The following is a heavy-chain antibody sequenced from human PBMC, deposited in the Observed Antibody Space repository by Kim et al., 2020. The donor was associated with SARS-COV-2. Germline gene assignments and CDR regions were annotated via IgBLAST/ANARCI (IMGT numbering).Heavy chain of an antibody. CDR3: ARHDDGDYYDSSGYYNY. D-gene: IGHD3-22*01. CDR2: IYYSGST. V-gene: IGHV4-39*01. CDR1: GGSISSSSYY. Sequence: SETLSLTCTVSGGSISSSSYYWGWIRQPPGKGLEWIGSIYYSGSTYYNPSLKSRVTISVDTSKNQFSLKLSSVTAADTAVYYCARHDDGDYYDSSGYYNYWGQGTLVTVSS. J-gene: IGHJ4*02.